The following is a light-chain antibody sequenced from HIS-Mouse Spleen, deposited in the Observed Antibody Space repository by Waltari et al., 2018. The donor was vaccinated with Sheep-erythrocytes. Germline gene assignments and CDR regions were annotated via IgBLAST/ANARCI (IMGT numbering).Light chain of an antibody. J-gene: IGLJ3*02. CDR2: EGS. CDR1: SSAVGSYNL. V-gene: IGLV2-23*01. CDR3: CSYAGSSTPWV. Sequence: QSALTQPASVSGSPGQSITISCTGTSSAVGSYNLVSWYQQHPGKAPKLRIYEGSKRTSGVSNRLSGSKSGNTASLTISGLQAEDEADYYCCSYAGSSTPWVFGGGTKLTVI.